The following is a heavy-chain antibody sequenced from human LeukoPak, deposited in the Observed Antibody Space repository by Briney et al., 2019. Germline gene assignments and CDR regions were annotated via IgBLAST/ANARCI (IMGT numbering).Heavy chain of an antibody. D-gene: IGHD3-22*01. J-gene: IGHJ3*02. CDR1: GFTFSSHW. CDR3: AIILFYDSKVAHAFDI. V-gene: IGHV3-74*01. CDR2: IDSDGSST. Sequence: PGGPLRLPCAASGFTFSSHWMHWVPQAPGKGLVWVSRIDSDGSSTSYADSVKGRFTFSRDNAKNTLYLQMNSLRAEDTAVYYCAIILFYDSKVAHAFDIWGQGTMVTVSS.